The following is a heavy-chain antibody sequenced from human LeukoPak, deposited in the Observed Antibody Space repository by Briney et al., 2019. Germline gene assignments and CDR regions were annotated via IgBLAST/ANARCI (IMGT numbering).Heavy chain of an antibody. CDR1: GFMFGDYG. CDR2: HRSKAYGGTT. Sequence: GRSLRLSCIGSGFMFGDYGMSWVRQAPGTGLEWVGFHRSKAYGGTTEYAASVKGRFTISRDDSKGIAYLQMNSLRTEDTAVYYCTSIVARYFDYWGQGTLVAVSS. J-gene: IGHJ4*02. D-gene: IGHD6-6*01. V-gene: IGHV3-49*04. CDR3: TSIVARYFDY.